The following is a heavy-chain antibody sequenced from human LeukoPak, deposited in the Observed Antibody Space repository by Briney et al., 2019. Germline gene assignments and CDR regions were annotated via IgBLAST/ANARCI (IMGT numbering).Heavy chain of an antibody. V-gene: IGHV4-38-2*02. Sequence: SETLSLTCAVSGYSISSGYYWGWIRQPPGKGLEWIGSIYHSGSTYCNPSLKSRVTISVDTSKNQFSLKLSSVTAADTAVYYCARESQAYYDLDYWGQGTLVTVSS. D-gene: IGHD3-3*01. CDR1: GYSISSGYY. J-gene: IGHJ4*02. CDR3: ARESQAYYDLDY. CDR2: IYHSGST.